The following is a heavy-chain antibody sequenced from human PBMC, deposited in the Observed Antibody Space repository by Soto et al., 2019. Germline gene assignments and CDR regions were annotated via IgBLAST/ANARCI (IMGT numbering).Heavy chain of an antibody. CDR2: ISSSSSYT. D-gene: IGHD3-22*01. J-gene: IGHJ4*02. Sequence: PGGSLRLSCAAAGFTFSDYYMSWIRQAPGKGLEWVSYISSSSSYTNYADSVKGRFTISRDNAKNSLYLQMNSLRAEDTAVYYRARAARGYYDSSGYYPGYWGQGTLVTVSS. CDR1: GFTFSDYY. CDR3: ARAARGYYDSSGYYPGY. V-gene: IGHV3-11*06.